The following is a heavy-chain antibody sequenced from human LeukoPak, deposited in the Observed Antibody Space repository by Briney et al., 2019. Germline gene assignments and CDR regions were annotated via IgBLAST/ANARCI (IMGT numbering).Heavy chain of an antibody. CDR1: GGSISSSSYY. V-gene: IGHV4-39*01. CDR3: AGHSDWTFDY. CDR2: IYYSGST. Sequence: SETLSLTCTVSGGSISSSSYYWGWIRQPPGKGLEWIGSIYYSGSTYYNPSLKSRVTISVDTSKNQFSLKLSSVTAADTAVYYCAGHSDWTFDYWGQGTLVTVSS. D-gene: IGHD6-19*01. J-gene: IGHJ4*02.